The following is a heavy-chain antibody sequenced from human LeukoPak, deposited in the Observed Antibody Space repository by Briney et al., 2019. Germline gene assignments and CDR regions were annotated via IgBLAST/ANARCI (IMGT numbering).Heavy chain of an antibody. CDR2: ISAYNGNT. CDR1: GYTFTSYG. D-gene: IGHD6-19*01. CDR3: ARDLEGGWLATFDY. J-gene: IGHJ4*02. V-gene: IGHV1-18*01. Sequence: GASVKVSCKASGYTFTSYGISWVRRAPGQGLEWMGWISAYNGNTNYAQKLQGRVTMTTDTSTSTAYMELRSLRSDDTAVYYCARDLEGGWLATFDYWGQGTLVTVSS.